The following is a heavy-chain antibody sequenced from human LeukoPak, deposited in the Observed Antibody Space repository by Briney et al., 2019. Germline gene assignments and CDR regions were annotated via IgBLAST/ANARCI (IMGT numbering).Heavy chain of an antibody. J-gene: IGHJ6*02. CDR2: ISYDGSNK. V-gene: IGHV3-30*18. Sequence: GGSLRLSCAASGFTFSTYGMHGSGQAPGKGLRGWPVISYDGSNKYYADSVKGRFTISRDNSKNTLYLQMNSLRAEDTAVYYCAKEDDFWSGYHYGMDVWGQGTTVTVSS. CDR1: GFTFSTYG. D-gene: IGHD3-3*01. CDR3: AKEDDFWSGYHYGMDV.